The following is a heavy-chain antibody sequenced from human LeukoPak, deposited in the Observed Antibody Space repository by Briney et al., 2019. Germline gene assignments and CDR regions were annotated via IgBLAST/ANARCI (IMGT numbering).Heavy chain of an antibody. Sequence: GGSQRLSCAASGFTFSSYAMSWVRQAPGKGLEWVSAISGSGGSTYYADPVKGRFTISRDNSKNTLYLKMNSLRAEDTAVYYCARPTTVTTIAADAFDIWGQGTMVTVSS. CDR1: GFTFSSYA. D-gene: IGHD4-11*01. J-gene: IGHJ3*02. CDR2: ISGSGGST. V-gene: IGHV3-23*01. CDR3: ARPTTVTTIAADAFDI.